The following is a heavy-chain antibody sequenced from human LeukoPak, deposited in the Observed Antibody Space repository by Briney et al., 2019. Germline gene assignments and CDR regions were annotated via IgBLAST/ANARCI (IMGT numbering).Heavy chain of an antibody. CDR1: GSPFTSTW. Sequence: GESLQISCKGSGSPFTSTWIGWVRQLPGKGLEWMGIIYPGDSDTRYSPSFQGQVTMSADKSISTAYLQWSSLKASDTAMYFCARRDGTLGHFDHGRRRTRDRVFS. CDR2: IYPGDSDT. V-gene: IGHV5-51*01. CDR3: ARRDGTLGHFDH. D-gene: IGHD1-26*01. J-gene: IGHJ4*02.